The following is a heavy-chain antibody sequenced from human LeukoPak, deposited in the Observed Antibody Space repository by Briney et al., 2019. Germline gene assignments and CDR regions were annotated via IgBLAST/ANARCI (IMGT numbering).Heavy chain of an antibody. Sequence: SVKVSCEASGGTFSSYAISWVRQAPGQGLEWMGRIIPILGIANYAQKFQGRVTITADKSTSTAYMELSSLRSEDTAVYYCARGDFWSGYTYYYYGMDVWGQGTTVTVSS. D-gene: IGHD3-3*01. CDR1: GGTFSSYA. V-gene: IGHV1-69*04. J-gene: IGHJ6*02. CDR2: IIPILGIA. CDR3: ARGDFWSGYTYYYYGMDV.